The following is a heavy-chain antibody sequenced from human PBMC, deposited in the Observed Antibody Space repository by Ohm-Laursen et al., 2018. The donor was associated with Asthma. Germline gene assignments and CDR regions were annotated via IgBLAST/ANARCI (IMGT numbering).Heavy chain of an antibody. D-gene: IGHD1-26*01. Sequence: SLRLSCSASGYTFSRYSIHWVRQVPGKGLEWVASISTASTFIYYADSARGRFTTSRDNAKNSVYLQMNSLRAEDTALYYCARIGPEWELPGREYSLHHWGQGTQVTVSS. V-gene: IGHV3-21*01. CDR1: GYTFSRYS. CDR2: ISTASTFI. CDR3: ARIGPEWELPGREYSLHH. J-gene: IGHJ1*01.